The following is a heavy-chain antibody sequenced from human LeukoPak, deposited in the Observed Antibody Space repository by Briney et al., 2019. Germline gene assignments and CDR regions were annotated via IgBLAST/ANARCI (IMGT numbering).Heavy chain of an antibody. CDR2: IYTSGST. CDR1: GGSISSYY. Sequence: SETLSLTCTVSGGSISSYYWSWIRQPAGKGLEWIGRIYTSGSTNYNPSLKSRVTMSVDTSKNQFSLKLSSVTAADMAVYYCARDGKRRDYYYYYYMDVWGKGTTVTVSS. V-gene: IGHV4-4*07. D-gene: IGHD1-26*01. J-gene: IGHJ6*03. CDR3: ARDGKRRDYYYYYYMDV.